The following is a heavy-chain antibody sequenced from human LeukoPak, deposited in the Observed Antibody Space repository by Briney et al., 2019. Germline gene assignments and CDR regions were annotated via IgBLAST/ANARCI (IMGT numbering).Heavy chain of an antibody. CDR3: ARDCSSTSCYGYFGY. CDR1: GGTFSSYA. V-gene: IGHV1-69*01. D-gene: IGHD2-2*01. CDR2: IIPIFGTA. J-gene: IGHJ4*02. Sequence: AASVKVSCKASGGTFSSYAISWVRQAPGQGLEWMGGIIPIFGTANYAQKFQGRVTITADESTSTAYMELSSLRSEDTAVYYCARDCSSTSCYGYFGYWGQGTLVTVSS.